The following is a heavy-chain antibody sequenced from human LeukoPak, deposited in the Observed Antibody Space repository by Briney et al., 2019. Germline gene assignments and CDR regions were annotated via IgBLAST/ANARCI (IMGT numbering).Heavy chain of an antibody. D-gene: IGHD4-23*01. CDR2: IIPIFGTT. CDR1: GGTFSSYA. V-gene: IGHV1-69*13. CDR3: ARGWLAETTVVTPYNY. Sequence: SVKVSCKASGGTFSSYAIDWVRQAPGQGLEWMGGIIPIFGTTNYAQKFQGRVTITAVESMRTAYMELSSLRSEDTDVYYCARGWLAETTVVTPYNYWGQGTLVTVSS. J-gene: IGHJ4*02.